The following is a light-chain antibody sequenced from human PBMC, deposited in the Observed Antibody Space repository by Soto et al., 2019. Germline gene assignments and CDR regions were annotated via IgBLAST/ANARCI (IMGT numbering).Light chain of an antibody. CDR3: CSYAGSSTFG. V-gene: IGLV2-23*02. CDR2: EVS. J-gene: IGLJ3*02. Sequence: QSALTQPACVSGSPGQSITISCTGTSSDVGSYNLVSWYQQHPGKAPKLMIYEVSKRPSGVSNRFSGSKSGNTASLTISGLQSEDEADYYCCSYAGSSTFGFGGGTKVTVL. CDR1: SSDVGSYNL.